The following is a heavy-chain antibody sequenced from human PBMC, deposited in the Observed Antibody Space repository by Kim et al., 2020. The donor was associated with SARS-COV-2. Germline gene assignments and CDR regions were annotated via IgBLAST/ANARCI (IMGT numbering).Heavy chain of an antibody. J-gene: IGHJ4*02. CDR2: VNSDGSST. D-gene: IGHD6-25*01. CDR3: ARVYSGSRGADY. Sequence: GVSLRLSCAASGFTFSSYWMHWVRQAPGKGLVWVSRVNSDGSSTTYADSVKGRFTISRDNAINTLYLQMNSLRAEDTAVYYCARVYSGSRGADYWGQGT. CDR1: GFTFSSYW. V-gene: IGHV3-74*01.